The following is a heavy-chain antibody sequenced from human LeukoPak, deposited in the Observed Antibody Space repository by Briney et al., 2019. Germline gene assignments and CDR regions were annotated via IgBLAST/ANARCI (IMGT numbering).Heavy chain of an antibody. Sequence: GGALELSCAASGFTFSRYVKRWVGPAPGKRLEWVSAISGSGGSTYYADSVKGRFTISRDNSKNTLYLQMNSLRAEDTAVYYCAKAYNYGPFDYWGQGTLVTVSS. CDR2: ISGSGGST. D-gene: IGHD1-1*01. CDR1: GFTFSRYV. V-gene: IGHV3-23*01. J-gene: IGHJ4*02. CDR3: AKAYNYGPFDY.